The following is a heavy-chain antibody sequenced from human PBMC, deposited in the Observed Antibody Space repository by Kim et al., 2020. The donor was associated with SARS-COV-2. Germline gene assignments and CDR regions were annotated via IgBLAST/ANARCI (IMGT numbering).Heavy chain of an antibody. CDR3: ARGLLPPRYYDYVWGSYRTSNYFDY. CDR2: INHSGST. Sequence: SETLSLTCAVYGGSFSGYYWSWIRQPPGKGLEWIGEINHSGSTNYNPSLKSRVTISVDTSKNQFSLKLSSVTAADTAVYYCARGLLPPRYYDYVWGSYRTSNYFDYWGQGTLVTVSS. V-gene: IGHV4-34*01. CDR1: GGSFSGYY. D-gene: IGHD3-16*02. J-gene: IGHJ4*02.